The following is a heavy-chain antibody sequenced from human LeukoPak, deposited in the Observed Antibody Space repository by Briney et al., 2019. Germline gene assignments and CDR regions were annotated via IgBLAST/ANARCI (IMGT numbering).Heavy chain of an antibody. CDR2: ISGLSTYI. CDR1: GFTFNTYS. D-gene: IGHD3/OR15-3a*01. Sequence: PGGALRLSCAASGFTFNTYSMNWVRQAPGKGLEWVSSISGLSTYIYYPDSMRGRFTISRDNAKNSLFLQLSSLRAEGTAVYFCARSSGTGGPYYFDFWGQGSLVTVSS. V-gene: IGHV3-21*04. J-gene: IGHJ4*02. CDR3: ARSSGTGGPYYFDF.